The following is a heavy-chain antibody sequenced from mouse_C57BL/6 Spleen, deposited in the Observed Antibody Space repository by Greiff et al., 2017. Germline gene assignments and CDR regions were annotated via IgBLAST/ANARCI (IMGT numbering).Heavy chain of an antibody. CDR1: GYTFTGYW. V-gene: IGHV1-9*01. J-gene: IGHJ3*01. CDR2: ILPGSGST. D-gene: IGHD2-12*01. Sequence: QVQLQQSGAELMKPGASVKLSCKATGYTFTGYWIEWVKQRPGHGLEWIGEILPGSGSTNYNAKFKGKATFTADTSSNTAYMQLSSLTTEDSAIYYCARRISSWFAYWGQGTLVTVSA. CDR3: ARRISSWFAY.